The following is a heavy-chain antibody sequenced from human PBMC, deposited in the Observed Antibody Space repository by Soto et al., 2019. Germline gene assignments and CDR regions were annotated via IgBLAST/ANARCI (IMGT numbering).Heavy chain of an antibody. J-gene: IGHJ6*02. D-gene: IGHD6-19*01. Sequence: QVQLQESGPGLVKPSQTLSLTCTVSGGSISSGGYYWSWIRQHPGKGLEWIGYIYYSGSTYYHPYLKSRVTISVDTSKNQFSLKLSSVTAADTAVYYCARGYSSGWYYGMDVWGQGTTVTVSS. CDR2: IYYSGST. CDR3: ARGYSSGWYYGMDV. V-gene: IGHV4-31*03. CDR1: GGSISSGGYY.